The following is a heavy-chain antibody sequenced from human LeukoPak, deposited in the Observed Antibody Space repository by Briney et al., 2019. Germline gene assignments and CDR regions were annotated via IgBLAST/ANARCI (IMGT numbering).Heavy chain of an antibody. J-gene: IGHJ3*02. CDR1: GGSFSGYY. CDR3: ARASWSGAFDI. Sequence: SETLSLTCAVYGGSFSGYYWSWIRQPPGKGLEWIGEINHSGSTNYNPSLKSRVTISVDTSKNQFSLKLSSVTAADTAVYYCARASWSGAFDIWGQGTMVTVSS. V-gene: IGHV4-34*01. CDR2: INHSGST. D-gene: IGHD3-10*01.